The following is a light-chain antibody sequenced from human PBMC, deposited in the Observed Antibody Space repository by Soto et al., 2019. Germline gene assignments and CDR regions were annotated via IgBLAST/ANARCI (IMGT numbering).Light chain of an antibody. CDR3: HHYNSWPCT. Sequence: DVQMTQSPSSLSASVGHRVTILCRASQSISSYLNWYQQKTGKAPKLLIYAASSLQSGVPSRFSGSGYGTDFNLTISSLQSEDFAVYYCHHYNSWPCTFGQGTKVDIK. V-gene: IGKV1-39*01. CDR1: QSISSY. J-gene: IGKJ2*02. CDR2: AAS.